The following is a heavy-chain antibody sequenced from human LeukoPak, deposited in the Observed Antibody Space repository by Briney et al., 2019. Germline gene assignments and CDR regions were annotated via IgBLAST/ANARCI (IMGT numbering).Heavy chain of an antibody. V-gene: IGHV3-30-3*01. CDR3: AKDIYTYYDILTGFGFDP. CDR2: ISYDGSNK. Sequence: PGGSLRLSCAASGFTFSSYAMHWVRQAPGKGLEWVAVISYDGSNKYYADSVKGRFTISRDNSKNTLYLQMNSLRAEDTALYYCAKDIYTYYDILTGFGFDPWGQGTLVTVSS. CDR1: GFTFSSYA. D-gene: IGHD3-9*01. J-gene: IGHJ5*02.